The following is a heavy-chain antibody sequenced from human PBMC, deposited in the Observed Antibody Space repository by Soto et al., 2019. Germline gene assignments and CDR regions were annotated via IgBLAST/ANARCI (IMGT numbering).Heavy chain of an antibody. CDR3: AKGKISSYGGGPVCY. Sequence: GGSVRLSCAASGFAFSIYAMSLVRQSPGKGLEWVSSISVSGGSTYYADSVKGRFTISRDNSKNTLYLQMNSLRAEDTAVYYCAKGKISSYGGGPVCYWGQGTWVTVSS. V-gene: IGHV3-23*01. CDR2: ISVSGGST. J-gene: IGHJ4*02. D-gene: IGHD5-18*01. CDR1: GFAFSIYA.